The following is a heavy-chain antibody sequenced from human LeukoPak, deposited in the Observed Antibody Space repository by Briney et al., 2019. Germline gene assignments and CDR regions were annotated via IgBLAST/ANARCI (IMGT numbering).Heavy chain of an antibody. D-gene: IGHD4-17*01. CDR2: MKQDGSEK. V-gene: IGHV3-7*03. J-gene: IGHJ5*02. CDR1: GFTFNSYW. Sequence: GGPLRLSCAASGFTFNSYWMSWVRQAPGKGLEWVAKMKQDGSEKYYVDSVKGRFTISRDNSKNTLYLQMNSLRAEDTAVYYCAKDGTTVTTWWFDPWGQGTLVTVSS. CDR3: AKDGTTVTTWWFDP.